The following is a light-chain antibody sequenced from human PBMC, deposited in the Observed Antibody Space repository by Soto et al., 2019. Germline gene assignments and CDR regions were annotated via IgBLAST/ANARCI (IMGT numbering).Light chain of an antibody. CDR1: QDINNY. CDR3: QQSYSTPPWT. CDR2: AAS. Sequence: MQMTQSPSSLSTCVGDRVTISCEASQDINNYLNWYQQKPGKAPKLLIYAASTLESGVPSRCSGSGSGTDFSLTISSLQPEDFATYYCQQSYSTPPWTFGQGTKVDI. V-gene: IGKV1-39*01. J-gene: IGKJ1*01.